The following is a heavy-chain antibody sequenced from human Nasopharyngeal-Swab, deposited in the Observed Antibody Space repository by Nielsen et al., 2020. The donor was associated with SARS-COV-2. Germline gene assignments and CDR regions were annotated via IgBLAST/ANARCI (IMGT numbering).Heavy chain of an antibody. V-gene: IGHV4-59*08. CDR2: SHYSGST. J-gene: IGHJ5*02. CDR3: ARGFDP. Sequence: GSLRLSCTVSGASISSYYWSWIRQTPGKGLEWVAYSHYSGSTNYNPSLKSRVTISVDTSKNQFSLKLSSVTAADTAVYYCARGFDPWGQGTLVTVSS. CDR1: GASISSYY.